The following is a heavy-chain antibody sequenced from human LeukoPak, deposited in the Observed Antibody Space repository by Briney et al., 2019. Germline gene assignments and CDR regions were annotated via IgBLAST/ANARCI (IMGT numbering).Heavy chain of an antibody. CDR1: GFTFSVYA. J-gene: IGHJ4*02. CDR2: LSGSGGLT. CDR3: ERDHYYLNHGGRKGGLDYFDF. D-gene: IGHD4-23*01. Sequence: AGGSLRPSCGASGFTFSVYAMSGVRRAPGKGLEGVSFLSGSGGLTNYADPVKGRFTLSRDNAKNSLYRQMNALKAEDAAGYYCERDHYYLNHGGRKGGLDYFDFWGKGTLVTVSS. V-gene: IGHV3-23*01.